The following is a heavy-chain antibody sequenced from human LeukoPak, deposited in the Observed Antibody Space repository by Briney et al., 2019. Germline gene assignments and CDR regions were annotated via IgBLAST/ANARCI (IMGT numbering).Heavy chain of an antibody. J-gene: IGHJ4*02. CDR2: ISPHSGGT. Sequence: ASVKVSCKASGYSFIGYYLHWVRQAPGQGLEWRGWISPHSGGTSYAEKFQGRVTMTRDTSISTAYMELSRLRFDDTAVYYCARALCSGSRCYSFDSWGQGTLVTVSS. V-gene: IGHV1-2*02. CDR1: GYSFIGYY. CDR3: ARALCSGSRCYSFDS. D-gene: IGHD2-15*01.